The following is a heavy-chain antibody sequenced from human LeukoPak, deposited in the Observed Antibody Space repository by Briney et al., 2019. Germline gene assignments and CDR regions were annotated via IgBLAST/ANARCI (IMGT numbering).Heavy chain of an antibody. CDR2: INPRGST. CDR3: ARRRLGYYFDY. CDR1: GGSFSGYY. V-gene: IGHV4-34*01. D-gene: IGHD5-24*01. J-gene: IGHJ4*02. Sequence: SETLSLTCGVYGGSFSGYYWSWIRQPPGKGLEWIGEINPRGSTNYNPSLKSRVTLSADTSKNQFSLALNSVTAADTAVYYCARRRLGYYFDYWGQGTLVTVSS.